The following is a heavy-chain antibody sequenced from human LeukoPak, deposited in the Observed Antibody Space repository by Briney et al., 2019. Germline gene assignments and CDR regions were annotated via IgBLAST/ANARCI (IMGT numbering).Heavy chain of an antibody. V-gene: IGHV5-51*01. CDR1: GYSFTSYW. D-gene: IGHD3-9*01. J-gene: IGHJ4*02. CDR2: IYPGDSDT. CDR3: ARVVTEGLRYFDWLYQFDY. Sequence: GESLKISCKGSGYSFTSYWIGWVRQMPGKGLEWMGIIYPGDSDTRYSPSFQGQVTISADKSISTAYLQWSSLKASDTAMYYCARVVTEGLRYFDWLYQFDYWGQGTLVTVSS.